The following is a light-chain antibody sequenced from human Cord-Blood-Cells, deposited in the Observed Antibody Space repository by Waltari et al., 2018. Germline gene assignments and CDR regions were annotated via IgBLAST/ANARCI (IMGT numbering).Light chain of an antibody. CDR1: QDIRNY. CDR2: DAS. CDR3: QQYGNLT. Sequence: DIHITQSPSSLSAAVGGRVPITGQASQDIRNYLNWYQQKPGNAPTLLIYDASKLETGVPVRFSGSGSGTDFTFTISSLQPEDIARYYCQQYGNLTFGGGTKVEIK. J-gene: IGKJ4*02. V-gene: IGKV1-33*01.